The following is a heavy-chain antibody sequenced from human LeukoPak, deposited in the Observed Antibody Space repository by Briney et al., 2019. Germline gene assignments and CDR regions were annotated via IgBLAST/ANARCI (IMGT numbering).Heavy chain of an antibody. D-gene: IGHD3-3*01. CDR1: GFTFSSYA. J-gene: IGHJ4*02. CDR2: ISGSGGST. V-gene: IGHV3-23*01. Sequence: HSGASLRLSRAASGFTFSSYAMSWVRQAPGKWLEWVSAISGSGGSTYYADSVKGRFTISRDNSKNTLYLQMNSLRAEDTDVYYCARANDFWSGYYTSPFDYWGQGTLVTVSS. CDR3: ARANDFWSGYYTSPFDY.